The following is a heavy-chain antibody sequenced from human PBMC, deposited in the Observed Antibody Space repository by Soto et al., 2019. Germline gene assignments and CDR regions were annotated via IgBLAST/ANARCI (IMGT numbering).Heavy chain of an antibody. V-gene: IGHV5-51*01. CDR3: ARKDKSGYFNWFDP. Sequence: DSLTISGRTSGYKFTSSWIALVRQKTGKGLEWMGIIFPSDSDTRYSPSFQGQVTISADRSTSTVFLQWASLKASDTAVYFCARKDKSGYFNWFDPWGQGTLVTVSS. CDR1: GYKFTSSW. J-gene: IGHJ5*02. D-gene: IGHD3-22*01. CDR2: IFPSDSDT.